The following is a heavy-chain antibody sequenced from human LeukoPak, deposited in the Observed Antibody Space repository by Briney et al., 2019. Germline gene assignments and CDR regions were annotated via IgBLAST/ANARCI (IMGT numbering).Heavy chain of an antibody. J-gene: IGHJ6*02. D-gene: IGHD5-18*01. V-gene: IGHV6-1*01. Sequence: SQTLSLTCAISGDRVSSNSAAWNWIRQSPSRGLEWLGRTYYRSNWHYDYAESVKRRITVNPDTSKNQFSLQLNSVTPEDAAVYYCARQSNTDYYYYGLDVWGQGTTVAVSS. CDR2: TYYRSNWHY. CDR3: ARQSNTDYYYYGLDV. CDR1: GDRVSSNSAA.